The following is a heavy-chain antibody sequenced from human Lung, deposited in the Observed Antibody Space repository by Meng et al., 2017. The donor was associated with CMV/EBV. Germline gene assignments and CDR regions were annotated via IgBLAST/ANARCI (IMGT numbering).Heavy chain of an antibody. J-gene: IGHJ4*02. Sequence: GESLKISCAASGFTFSRYAFHWVRQAPGKGLEWVAVISFDGGTRYYADSVKGRFTISRDSSRNSLYLQLNSLRPEDTAVYYCAREYGSSSAFDYWAQGPLVTVDS. CDR2: ISFDGGTR. CDR3: AREYGSSSAFDY. D-gene: IGHD6-6*01. CDR1: GFTFSRYA. V-gene: IGHV3-30*14.